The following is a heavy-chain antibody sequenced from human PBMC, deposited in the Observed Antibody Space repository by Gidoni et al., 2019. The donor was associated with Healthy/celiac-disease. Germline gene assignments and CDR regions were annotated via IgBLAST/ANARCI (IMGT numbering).Heavy chain of an antibody. CDR3: ARSNSGSYYFGAFDI. J-gene: IGHJ3*02. D-gene: IGHD1-26*01. V-gene: IGHV3-23*01. CDR2: ISGSGGST. Sequence: EVQLLESGGGLVQPGGSLRLSCAASGFPFSSYAMSWVRQAPGKGLGWVSAISGSGGSTYYADSVKGRFTISRDNSKNTLYLQMNSLRAEDTAVYYCARSNSGSYYFGAFDIWGQGTMVTVSS. CDR1: GFPFSSYA.